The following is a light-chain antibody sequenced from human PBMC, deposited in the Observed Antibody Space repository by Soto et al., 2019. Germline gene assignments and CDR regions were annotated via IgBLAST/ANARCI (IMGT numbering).Light chain of an antibody. Sequence: QPVLTQPPSVSGAPGQRVTISCTGSSSNIGAGYDVHWYQQHPGTAPKLLIYGNSNRPSGVPDRFSGSKSGTSASLAMTGLQAADESDYYCQSYDSSLSGWVFGGGTKLTVL. CDR2: GNS. CDR3: QSYDSSLSGWV. CDR1: SSNIGAGYD. V-gene: IGLV1-40*01. J-gene: IGLJ3*02.